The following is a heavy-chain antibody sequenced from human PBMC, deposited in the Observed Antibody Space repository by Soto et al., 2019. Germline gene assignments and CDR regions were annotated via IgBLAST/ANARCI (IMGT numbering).Heavy chain of an antibody. CDR2: ITYDGSKK. V-gene: IGHV3-30*18. CDR1: GFTFTTFG. J-gene: IGHJ5*02. Sequence: QVQLVESGGGVVQPWRSLRLSCAASGFTFTTFGIHWVRQAPGKGLECVAVITYDGSKKYSDSVKGRFTISGDTSEHVFYLQMNSLRTDDTAVYYCANGPENWDDSNWYDPWGQGTLVSVSS. D-gene: IGHD3-16*01. CDR3: ANGPENWDDSNWYDP.